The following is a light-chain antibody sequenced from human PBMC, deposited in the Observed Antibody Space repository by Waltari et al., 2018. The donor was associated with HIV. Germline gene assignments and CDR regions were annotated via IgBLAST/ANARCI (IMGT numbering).Light chain of an antibody. V-gene: IGKV3-20*01. CDR1: QSVRNNF. Sequence: DIVLTQSPGTLSLSPGEGATLSCRASQSVRNNFLAWFQQKPGQAPRLLIYAASSRDTGIPDRFSGSGSGTDFTLTISRLEAEDFAVYYCQQYDSPPRTFGQGTKVEIK. CDR2: AAS. J-gene: IGKJ1*01. CDR3: QQYDSPPRT.